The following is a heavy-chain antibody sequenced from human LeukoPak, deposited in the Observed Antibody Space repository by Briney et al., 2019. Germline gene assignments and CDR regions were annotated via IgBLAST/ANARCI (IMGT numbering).Heavy chain of an antibody. CDR3: ARVEQWLTPYNDY. CDR1: GSGYTFTNYG. V-gene: IGHV1-18*01. D-gene: IGHD6-19*01. J-gene: IGHJ4*02. Sequence: ASVKVSCKASGSGYTFTNYGVSWVRQAPGQGLEWMGWISALNGYTNYAQKIQDRVAMTTDTPTSTAYMELRSLRSDDTAVYYCARVEQWLTPYNDYWGQGTLVTVSS. CDR2: ISALNGYT.